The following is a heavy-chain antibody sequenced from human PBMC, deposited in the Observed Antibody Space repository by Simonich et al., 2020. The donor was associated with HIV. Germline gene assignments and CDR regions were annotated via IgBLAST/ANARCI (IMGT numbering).Heavy chain of an antibody. CDR1: GGSFSGYF. V-gene: IGHV4-34*01. D-gene: IGHD3-10*02. J-gene: IGHJ4*02. CDR2: INDSGST. CDR3: ARGPYGVRGNNWWGGCFDY. Sequence: QVQLQQWGAGLLKPSETLSLTCAVYGGSFSGYFWSWIRQSPGEGLEWIGEINDSGSTNYNASLKRRVTISVDTSKNQFSLKLSSVTAADTAVYYCARGPYGVRGNNWWGGCFDYWGQGTLVTVSS.